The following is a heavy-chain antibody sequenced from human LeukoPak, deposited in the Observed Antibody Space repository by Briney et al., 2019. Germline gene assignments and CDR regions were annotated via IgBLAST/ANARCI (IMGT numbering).Heavy chain of an antibody. CDR3: ARDSGYQLLHYYYYYYMDV. CDR1: GFTFNSYS. V-gene: IGHV3-21*01. D-gene: IGHD2-2*01. J-gene: IGHJ6*03. Sequence: GGSLRLSCAASGFTFNSYSMNWVREAPGKGLEWVSSISGSNSYIYYADSMKGRFTISRDNAKNSLYLQMNSLRAEDTAVYYCARDSGYQLLHYYYYYYMDVWGKGTTVTVSS. CDR2: ISGSNSYI.